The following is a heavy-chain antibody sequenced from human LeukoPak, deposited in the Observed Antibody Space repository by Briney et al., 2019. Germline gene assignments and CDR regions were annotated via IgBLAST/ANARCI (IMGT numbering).Heavy chain of an antibody. V-gene: IGHV3-30*02. CDR1: GFTFSTYG. J-gene: IGHJ4*02. CDR3: AKDLSSGSYYTFEY. CDR2: IRYDGSNK. D-gene: IGHD3-10*02. Sequence: GGSLRLSCAASGFTFSTYGMHWVRQAPGKGLEWVAFIRYDGSNKYHADSVKGRFTISRDNSKNTLYVQINSLRAEDTAVYYCAKDLSSGSYYTFEYWGQGTLVTVSS.